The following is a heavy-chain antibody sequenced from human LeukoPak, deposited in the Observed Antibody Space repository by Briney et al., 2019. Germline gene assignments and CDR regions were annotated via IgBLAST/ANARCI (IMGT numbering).Heavy chain of an antibody. CDR3: ARALLWFGELWGPDY. D-gene: IGHD3-10*01. V-gene: IGHV4-61*02. CDR1: GGSISSSSYS. J-gene: IGHJ4*02. CDR2: IYTSGST. Sequence: PSETLSLTCTVSGGSISSSSYSWSWIRQPAGKGLEWIGRIYTSGSTNYNPSLKSRVTISDTSKNQFSLKLSSVTAADTAVYYCARALLWFGELWGPDYWGQGTLVTFSS.